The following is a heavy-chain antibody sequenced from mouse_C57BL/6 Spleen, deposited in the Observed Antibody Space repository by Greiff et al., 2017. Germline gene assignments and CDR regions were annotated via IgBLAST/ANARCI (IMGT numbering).Heavy chain of an antibody. Sequence: QVHVKQSGPELVKPGASVKISCKASGYAFSSSWRNWVKQRPGKGLEWIGRIYPGDGDTNYNGKVKGKATLTAYKSSRTAYMQLSSLTSEDSAVYFCARGDYPWDFDYWGQGTTLTVSS. D-gene: IGHD5-5*01. CDR3: ARGDYPWDFDY. CDR2: IYPGDGDT. J-gene: IGHJ2*01. CDR1: GYAFSSSW. V-gene: IGHV1-82*01.